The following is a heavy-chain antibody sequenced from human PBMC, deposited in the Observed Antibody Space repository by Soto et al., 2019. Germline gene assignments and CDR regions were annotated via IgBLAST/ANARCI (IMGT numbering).Heavy chain of an antibody. D-gene: IGHD2-8*02. J-gene: IGHJ4*02. CDR3: ARISYWVKDY. Sequence: TLSLTCTVSGASLSSGSYYWSWIRQPPGKGLEWIGYFYYTGTTKYNPSLESRVTISADTSKNQFSLNLTSVTAADTAVYYCARISYWVKDYWGQGALVTVSS. CDR2: FYYTGTT. CDR1: GASLSSGSYY. V-gene: IGHV4-61*01.